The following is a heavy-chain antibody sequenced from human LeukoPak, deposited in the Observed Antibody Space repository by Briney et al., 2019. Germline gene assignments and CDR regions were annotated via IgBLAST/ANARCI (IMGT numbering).Heavy chain of an antibody. V-gene: IGHV4-38-2*01. CDR2: IYQSGTS. Sequence: SETLSLTCAVSGYSISSGYYWGWIRQSPGKGLEWIATIYQSGTSYYNPSLKSRVTISVATSKNQFSLKVSSVTAADTAIYYCARFVPGDYVDNWGQGTPVIVSS. D-gene: IGHD2-8*02. CDR3: ARFVPGDYVDN. CDR1: GYSISSGYY. J-gene: IGHJ4*02.